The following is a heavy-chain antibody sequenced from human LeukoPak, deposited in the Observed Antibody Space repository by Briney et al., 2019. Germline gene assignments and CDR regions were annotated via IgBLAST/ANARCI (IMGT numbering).Heavy chain of an antibody. CDR2: ISSDGSNK. J-gene: IGHJ6*04. CDR1: GFTFSSYG. CDR3: AKGLSYGSGTLYYYYGMDV. Sequence: WGSLRLSCAASGFTFSSYGLHWVRQAPGKGLEWVALISSDGSNKYFADSVKGRFTISRDNSKNTLYLQMNSLRTEDTAVYYCAKGLSYGSGTLYYYYGMDVWGKGTTVTVSS. V-gene: IGHV3-30*18. D-gene: IGHD3-10*01.